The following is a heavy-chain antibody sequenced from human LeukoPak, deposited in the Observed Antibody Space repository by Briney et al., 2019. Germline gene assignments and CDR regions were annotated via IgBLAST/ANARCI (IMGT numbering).Heavy chain of an antibody. V-gene: IGHV3-74*01. CDR1: GFTFSSYW. CDR2: INSDGSST. Sequence: GGSLRLSCAASGFTFSSYWMHWVRQAPGKGLVWVSRINSDGSSTNYADYVKGRFTISRDNATTTLYLQMNSLRAEDTAVYYCARAGRYSYGMDVWGQGTTVTVSS. D-gene: IGHD3-9*01. CDR3: ARAGRYSYGMDV. J-gene: IGHJ6*02.